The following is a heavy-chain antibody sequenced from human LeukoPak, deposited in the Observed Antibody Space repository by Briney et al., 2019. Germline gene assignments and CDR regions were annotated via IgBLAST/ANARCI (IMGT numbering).Heavy chain of an antibody. CDR1: GYTFTGYY. V-gene: IGHV1-2*02. Sequence: GASVKVSCKASGYTFTGYYMHWVRQAPGQGLEWMGWINPNSGGTNYAQKFQGRVTMTRDTSISTAYMELSRLRSDDTAVYYCARSGLSRYQLLTGRWFDPWGQGTLVTVSS. J-gene: IGHJ5*02. CDR3: ARSGLSRYQLLTGRWFDP. D-gene: IGHD2-2*01. CDR2: INPNSGGT.